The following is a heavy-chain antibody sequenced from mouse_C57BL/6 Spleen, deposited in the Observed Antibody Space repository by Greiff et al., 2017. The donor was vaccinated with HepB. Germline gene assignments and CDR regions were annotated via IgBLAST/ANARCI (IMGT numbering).Heavy chain of an antibody. CDR1: GFTFSSYA. D-gene: IGHD2-4*01. CDR2: ISSGGDYI. J-gene: IGHJ3*01. CDR3: TREGFYYDYDGAWFAY. V-gene: IGHV5-9-1*02. Sequence: EVKLMESGEGLVKPGGSLKLSCAASGFTFSSYAMSWVRQTPEKRLEWVAYISSGGDYIYYADTVKGRFTISRDNARNTLYLQMSSLKSEDTAMYYCTREGFYYDYDGAWFAYWGQGTLVTVSA.